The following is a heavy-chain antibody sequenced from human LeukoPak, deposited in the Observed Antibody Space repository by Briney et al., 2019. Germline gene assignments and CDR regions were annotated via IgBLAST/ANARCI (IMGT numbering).Heavy chain of an antibody. J-gene: IGHJ6*03. D-gene: IGHD2-15*01. CDR2: ISAYKGNT. V-gene: IGHV1-18*01. CDR3: ARVGGCSGGGCYSGVYNYYYMDV. CDR1: GYTFTSYG. Sequence: ASVKVSCKASGYTFTSYGFSWVRQAPGQGLEWVGWISAYKGNTNYAQKLQGRVTMTTDTPTRTAYMELRSLRSDDTAVYCCARVGGCSGGGCYSGVYNYYYMDVWGKGTTVTVSS.